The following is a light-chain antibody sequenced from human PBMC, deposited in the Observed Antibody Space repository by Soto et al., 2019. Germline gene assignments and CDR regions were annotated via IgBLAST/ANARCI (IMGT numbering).Light chain of an antibody. CDR2: KVS. V-gene: IGKV2-30*02. CDR3: MQDTRWPQALTGSLT. CDR1: QSLVHTDGNTY. Sequence: DVVMTQSPLSLPVTLGQPASISCRSSQSLVHTDGNTYLNWFQQRPGQSPRRLIYKVSKRDSGVPDRFSGSGACTDFTLKINRVEAEDVGVYYCMQDTRWPQALTGSLTFDGGTKVEIK. J-gene: IGKJ4*01.